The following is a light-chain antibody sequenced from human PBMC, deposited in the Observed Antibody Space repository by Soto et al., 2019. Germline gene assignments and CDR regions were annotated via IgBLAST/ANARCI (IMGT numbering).Light chain of an antibody. CDR1: QSVGTW. Sequence: DIQMTQSPSTLSASVGGRVTITCRASQSVGTWVAWYQHKPGKAPKLLIYGASNLESGVPSRFSGSGSGTEFTLTITTLQPDDFATYFCQLYNRNTWSFAPRTKVAIK. CDR2: GAS. J-gene: IGKJ1*01. CDR3: QLYNRNTWS. V-gene: IGKV1-5*01.